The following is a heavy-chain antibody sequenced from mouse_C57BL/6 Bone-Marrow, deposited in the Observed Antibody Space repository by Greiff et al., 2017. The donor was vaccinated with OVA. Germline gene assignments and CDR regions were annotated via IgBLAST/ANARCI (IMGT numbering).Heavy chain of an antibody. CDR2: ISSGSSTI. D-gene: IGHD1-1*01. Sequence: DVKLQESGGGLVKPGGSLKLSCAASGFTFSDYGMHWVRQAPEKGLEWVAYISSGSSTIYYADTVKGRVTRSRDNAKNTLFRQMTSLRSEDTAMYNCARRHYNGSSYYDMDYWGQGTSVTVSA. CDR1: GFTFSDYG. V-gene: IGHV5-17*01. CDR3: ARRHYNGSSYYDMDY. J-gene: IGHJ4*01.